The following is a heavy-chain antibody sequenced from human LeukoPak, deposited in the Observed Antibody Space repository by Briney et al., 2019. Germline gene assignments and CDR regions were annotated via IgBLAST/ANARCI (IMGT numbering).Heavy chain of an antibody. CDR2: ISSSGSTI. CDR3: ARGSRDGYNRGTYYFDY. CDR1: GFTFSSYA. Sequence: GGSLRLSCAASGFTFSSYAMSWVRQAPGKGLEWVSYISSSGSTIYYADSVKGRFTISRDNAKNSLYLQMNSLRAEDTAVYYCARGSRDGYNRGTYYFDYWGQGTLVTVSS. D-gene: IGHD5-24*01. J-gene: IGHJ4*02. V-gene: IGHV3-48*04.